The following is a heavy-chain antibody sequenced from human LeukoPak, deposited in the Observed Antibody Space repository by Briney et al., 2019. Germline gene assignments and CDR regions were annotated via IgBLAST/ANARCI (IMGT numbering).Heavy chain of an antibody. V-gene: IGHV4-4*07. CDR3: ARGVDIVATIWSPVRAYMDV. CDR1: GVSMNYYY. CDR2: ISSSGST. J-gene: IGHJ6*03. Sequence: SETLSLTCTVSGVSMNYYYWSWIRQPAGKGLEWIGRISSSGSTNYNPSLKSRVTISVDTSKNQFSLKLSSVTAADTAVYYCARGVDIVATIWSPVRAYMDVWGKGTTVTVSS. D-gene: IGHD5-12*01.